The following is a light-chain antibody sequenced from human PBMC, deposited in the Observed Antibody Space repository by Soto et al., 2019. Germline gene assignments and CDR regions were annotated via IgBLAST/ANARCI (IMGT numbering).Light chain of an antibody. V-gene: IGLV2-14*02. CDR2: EVT. J-gene: IGLJ1*01. CDR3: SSYTSSTTYV. Sequence: QSALTQPASVSGSPGQSITISCAGTSSDVGSHNLVSWYQHHPGKAPKLLIYEVTDRPSGVSDRFPGSKSGNTASLTISGLRAEDEADYYCSSYTSSTTYVFGTGTKVTVL. CDR1: SSDVGSHNL.